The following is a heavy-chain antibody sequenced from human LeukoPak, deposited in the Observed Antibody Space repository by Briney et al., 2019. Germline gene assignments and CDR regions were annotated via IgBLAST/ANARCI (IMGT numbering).Heavy chain of an antibody. V-gene: IGHV4-34*01. D-gene: IGHD6-19*01. J-gene: IGHJ4*02. CDR3: ARATEYSSGWYEDY. CDR2: INHSGST. CDR1: GGSFSGYY. Sequence: SETLSLTCAVYGGSFSGYYWSWIRQPPGKGLEWIGEINHSGSTNHNPSLKSRVTISVDTSKNQFSLKLSSVTAADTAVYYCARATEYSSGWYEDYWGQGTLVTVSS.